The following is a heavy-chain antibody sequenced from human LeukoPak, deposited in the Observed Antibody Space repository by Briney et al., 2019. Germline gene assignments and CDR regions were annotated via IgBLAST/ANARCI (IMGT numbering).Heavy chain of an antibody. D-gene: IGHD6-19*01. CDR3: ARGPTRTYWVAVAGNFDH. CDR2: INWNGGST. CDR1: GFTFDDYG. V-gene: IGHV3-20*04. Sequence: GGSLRLSCAASGFTFDDYGMSWVRQAPGKGLEWVSGINWNGGSTGYADSVKGRFTISRDNAKNSLYLQMNSLRAEDTALYYCARGPTRTYWVAVAGNFDHWGQGTLVNVSS. J-gene: IGHJ4*02.